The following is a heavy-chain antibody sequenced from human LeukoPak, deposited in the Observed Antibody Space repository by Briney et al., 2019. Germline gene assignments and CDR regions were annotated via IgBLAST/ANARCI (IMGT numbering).Heavy chain of an antibody. V-gene: IGHV3-23*01. Sequence: GGSLRLSCAASGFTFSSYAMSWVRQAPGKGLEWVSGISGSGGSTYYADSVKGRFTISRDNSKNTLYLQMNSLRAEDTAVYYCAKDPPYYDFWSGFDYWGRGTLVTVSS. CDR1: GFTFSSYA. CDR2: ISGSGGST. D-gene: IGHD3-3*01. CDR3: AKDPPYYDFWSGFDY. J-gene: IGHJ4*02.